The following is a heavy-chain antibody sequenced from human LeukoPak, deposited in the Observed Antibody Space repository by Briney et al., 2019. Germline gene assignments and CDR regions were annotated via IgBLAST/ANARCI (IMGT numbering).Heavy chain of an antibody. D-gene: IGHD2-2*01. Sequence: PGGSLRLSCAASGFTFSTYGMHWVRQAPGKGLEWVAFIRYDGNNKYYADFVKGRFTISRDNSKITLYLHMNSLRTEDTAVYYCAKIEGKYQLANVPDHWGQGTLVTVSS. CDR3: AKIEGKYQLANVPDH. CDR2: IRYDGNNK. J-gene: IGHJ4*02. V-gene: IGHV3-30*02. CDR1: GFTFSTYG.